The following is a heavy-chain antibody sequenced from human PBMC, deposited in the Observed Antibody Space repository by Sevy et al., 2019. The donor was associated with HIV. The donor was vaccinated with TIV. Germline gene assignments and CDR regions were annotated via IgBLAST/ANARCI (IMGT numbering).Heavy chain of an antibody. D-gene: IGHD4-17*01. CDR2: IKPDGSDK. J-gene: IGHJ5*02. Sequence: GGSLRLSCAASGFTFSSYWMSWVRQAPGKGLEWVANIKPDGSDKYYVGSLRGRFSISRDNAKNSLFLQLNHLRAEDTAGYYCARIIDYGELGNWFDPWGQGTLVTVSS. CDR3: ARIIDYGELGNWFDP. CDR1: GFTFSSYW. V-gene: IGHV3-7*01.